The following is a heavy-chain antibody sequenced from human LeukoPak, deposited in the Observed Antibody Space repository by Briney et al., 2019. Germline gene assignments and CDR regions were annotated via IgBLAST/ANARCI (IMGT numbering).Heavy chain of an antibody. CDR3: AKESGGNYYFDY. CDR1: GFTFDDYA. D-gene: IGHD4-23*01. CDR2: ISWNSGSI. V-gene: IGHV3-9*01. Sequence: PGGSPRLSCAASGFTFDDYAMRWVRQAPGKGLEWVSGISWNSGSIGYADSVKGRFTISRDNAKNSLYLQMNSLRAEDTALYYCAKESGGNYYFDYWGQGTLVTVSS. J-gene: IGHJ4*02.